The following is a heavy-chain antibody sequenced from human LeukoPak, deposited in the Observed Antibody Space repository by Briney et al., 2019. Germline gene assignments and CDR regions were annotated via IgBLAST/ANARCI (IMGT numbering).Heavy chain of an antibody. V-gene: IGHV3-33*01. CDR2: IWYDGSNK. CDR3: ARDTSALGMVPGDY. D-gene: IGHD4/OR15-4a*01. CDR1: GFTFSSYG. J-gene: IGHJ4*02. Sequence: PGGSLRLSCAASGFTFSSYGMHWVREAPGKGLEWVAVIWYDGSNKYYADSVKGRFTISRDNSKNTLYLQMNSLRAEDTAVYYCARDTSALGMVPGDYWGQGTLVTVSS.